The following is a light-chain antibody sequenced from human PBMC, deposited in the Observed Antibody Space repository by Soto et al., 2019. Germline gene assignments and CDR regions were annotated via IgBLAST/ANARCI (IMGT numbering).Light chain of an antibody. CDR1: QSISIN. CDR2: SAS. CDR3: QHYNNWPIT. J-gene: IGKJ4*01. V-gene: IGKV3D-15*01. Sequence: EIVMTQSPATLSVSPGERATLSCRASQSISINLAWYQQRPGQAPRLLISSASTRATGIPARFSGSGSGTEFTLSISSLQSEDSAVYYCQHYNNWPITFGGGTRVEIK.